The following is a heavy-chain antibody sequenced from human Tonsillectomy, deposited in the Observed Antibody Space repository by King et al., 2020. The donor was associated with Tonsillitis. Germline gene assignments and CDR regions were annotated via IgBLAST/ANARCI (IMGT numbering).Heavy chain of an antibody. V-gene: IGHV3-23*04. Sequence: VQLVESGGDLVQPGGSLRLSCAASGFTFNTYAMSWVRQAPGKGLEWVSAIIISGGSTYYADSVKGRFTISRDNSKNTLYQQMTSLRAEDTAVYELAKGGAGGRDWTDSSFDYWGQGTPVTVSS. D-gene: IGHD1-1*01. CDR1: GFTFNTYA. CDR2: IIISGGST. CDR3: AKGGAGGRDWTDSSFDY. J-gene: IGHJ4*02.